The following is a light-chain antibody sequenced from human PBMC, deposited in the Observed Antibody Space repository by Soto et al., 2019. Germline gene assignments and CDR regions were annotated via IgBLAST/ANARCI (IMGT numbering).Light chain of an antibody. Sequence: QSALPQPPSVSGSPGQSVTISCTGTSGDVGSYNYVSWYQQHPGKAPKLMIYDVSKRPSGVLDRFSGSKSGNTASLTISGLQAEDAADYSCCSYAGTYYVFGTGTKLTVL. J-gene: IGLJ1*01. CDR3: CSYAGTYYV. CDR1: SGDVGSYNY. V-gene: IGLV2-11*01. CDR2: DVS.